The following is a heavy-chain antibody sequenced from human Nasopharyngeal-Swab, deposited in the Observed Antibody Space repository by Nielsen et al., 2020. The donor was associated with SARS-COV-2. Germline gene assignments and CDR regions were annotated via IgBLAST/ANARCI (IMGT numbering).Heavy chain of an antibody. CDR2: IGTAGDT. CDR1: GFTSSSYD. D-gene: IGHD3-22*01. J-gene: IGHJ3*02. Sequence: GESLKISCAASGFTSSSYDMHWVRQATGKGLEWVSAIGTAGDTYYPGSVKGRFTISRENAKNSLYLQMNSLRAGDTAVYYCARGYDSSGYLRPIDAFDIWGQGTMVTVSS. CDR3: ARGYDSSGYLRPIDAFDI. V-gene: IGHV3-13*04.